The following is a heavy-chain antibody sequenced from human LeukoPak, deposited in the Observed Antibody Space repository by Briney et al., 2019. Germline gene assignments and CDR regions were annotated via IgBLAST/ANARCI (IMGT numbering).Heavy chain of an antibody. D-gene: IGHD3-22*01. V-gene: IGHV3-15*01. Sequence: GGSLRLSCAASGFSFSNAWMTWVRQAPGKGLEWVGRIKSKTDGGATDYVAPVKGRSTISRGDSKNTLYLQLNTLKTEDTAVYYCTTSLTSGYYIDYWGQGTLVTVSS. CDR2: IKSKTDGGAT. J-gene: IGHJ4*02. CDR3: TTSLTSGYYIDY. CDR1: GFSFSNAW.